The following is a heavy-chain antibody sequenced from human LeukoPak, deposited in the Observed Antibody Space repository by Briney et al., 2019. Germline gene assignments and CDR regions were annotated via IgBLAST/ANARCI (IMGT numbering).Heavy chain of an antibody. CDR3: ASDRIPSGGYSGYVDRAFDI. CDR1: GGSISSYY. J-gene: IGHJ3*02. Sequence: PSETLSLTCTVSGGSISSYYWSWIRQPAGKGLEWIGRIYTSGSTNYNPSLKSRVTMSVDTSKNQFSLKLSSVTAADTAVYYCASDRIPSGGYSGYVDRAFDIWGQGTMVTVSS. V-gene: IGHV4-4*07. D-gene: IGHD5-12*01. CDR2: IYTSGST.